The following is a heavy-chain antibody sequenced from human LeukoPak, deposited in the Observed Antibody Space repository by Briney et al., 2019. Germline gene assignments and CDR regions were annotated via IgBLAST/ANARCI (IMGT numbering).Heavy chain of an antibody. CDR3: ARETTISPYYFDY. V-gene: IGHV1-8*01. CDR1: GYTFTSYD. D-gene: IGHD3-9*01. CDR2: MSPNSGNT. Sequence: ASVKVSCTASGYTFTSYDITWVRQAPGQGLESMGWMSPNSGNTGYAQKFQGRVTMTRNTSITTAYMELSSLTSEDTAVYYCARETTISPYYFDYWGLGSQVTVSP. J-gene: IGHJ4*02.